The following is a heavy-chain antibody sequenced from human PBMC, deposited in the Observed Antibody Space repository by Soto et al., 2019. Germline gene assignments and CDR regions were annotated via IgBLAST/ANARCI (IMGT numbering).Heavy chain of an antibody. CDR2: INPNSGGT. CDR1: GYTFTGYY. V-gene: IGHV1-2*02. D-gene: IGHD3-16*02. CDR3: ARDSEAFGGVIVMVDY. Sequence: QVQLVQSGAEVKKPGASVKVSCKASGYTFTGYYMHWVRQAPGQGLEWMGWINPNSGGTNYAQKFQGRATMTRDTSISTAYMELSRLRSDDTAVYYCARDSEAFGGVIVMVDYWGQGTLVTVSS. J-gene: IGHJ4*02.